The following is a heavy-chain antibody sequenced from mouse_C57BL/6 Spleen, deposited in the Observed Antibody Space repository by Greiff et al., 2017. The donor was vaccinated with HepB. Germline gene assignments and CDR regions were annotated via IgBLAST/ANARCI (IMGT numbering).Heavy chain of an antibody. CDR3: TSYSNWYFDV. D-gene: IGHD2-5*01. J-gene: IGHJ1*03. CDR2: IDPENGDT. Sequence: VQLKQSGAELVRPGASVKLSCTASGFNIKDDYMHWVKQRPEQGLEWIGWIDPENGDTEYASKFQGKATITADTSSNTAYLQLSSLTSEDTAVYYCTSYSNWYFDVWGTGTTVTVSS. V-gene: IGHV14-4*01. CDR1: GFNIKDDY.